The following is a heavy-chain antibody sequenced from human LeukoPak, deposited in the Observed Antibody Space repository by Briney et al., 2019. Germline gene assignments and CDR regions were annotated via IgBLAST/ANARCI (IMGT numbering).Heavy chain of an antibody. V-gene: IGHV3-53*01. D-gene: IGHD3-3*01. CDR3: AREFWSDDAFDV. CDR1: GFTDSSNY. Sequence: PGGSLRLSCAASGFTDSSNYMSWVRQAPGKGLEWVSVIYSGGSTYYADSVKGRFTISRDDSKNTLYLQMNSLGAEDTAVYYCAREFWSDDAFDVWGQGTMVTVSS. J-gene: IGHJ3*01. CDR2: IYSGGST.